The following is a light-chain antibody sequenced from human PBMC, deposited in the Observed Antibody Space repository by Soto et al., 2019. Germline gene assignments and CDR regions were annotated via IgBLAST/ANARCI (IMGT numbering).Light chain of an antibody. CDR1: HSVSSY. Sequence: PWERATLSFRASHSVSSYLAWYQQKPGQAPRLLIYDASKRATGIPARCSGSGSGTGFTFTLTISSLQPEDFAVYYCQQRINWPTFGGGTKVDIK. CDR3: QQRINWPT. V-gene: IGKV3-11*01. J-gene: IGKJ4*01. CDR2: DAS.